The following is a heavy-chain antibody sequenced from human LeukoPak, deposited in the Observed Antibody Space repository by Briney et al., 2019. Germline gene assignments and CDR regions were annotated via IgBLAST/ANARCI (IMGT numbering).Heavy chain of an antibody. D-gene: IGHD2-21*01. J-gene: IGHJ3*02. Sequence: GGSLRLSCAASGFTFSSYGMHWVRQAPGKGLEWVAFIRYDGSNKYYADSVKGRFTISRDNSKNTLYLQMNSLRAEDTAVYYCAKAVTRRAYCGGDCYPLDAFDIWGQGTMVTVSS. CDR1: GFTFSSYG. V-gene: IGHV3-30*02. CDR3: AKAVTRRAYCGGDCYPLDAFDI. CDR2: IRYDGSNK.